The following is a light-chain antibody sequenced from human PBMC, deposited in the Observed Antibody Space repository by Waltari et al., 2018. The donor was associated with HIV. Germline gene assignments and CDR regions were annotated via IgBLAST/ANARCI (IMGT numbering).Light chain of an antibody. J-gene: IGLJ2*01. CDR3: QVWDGDSNHVV. CDR2: YDI. V-gene: IGLV3-21*04. Sequence: SYMLTQPPSVSVAPGETARITCEGDNIGSRSVQWYQQKAGQAPGLVIYYDIDRPSGIPERFSGSNSDNTATLTISRVEAGDEADYYCQVWDGDSNHVVFGGGTKLTVL. CDR1: NIGSRS.